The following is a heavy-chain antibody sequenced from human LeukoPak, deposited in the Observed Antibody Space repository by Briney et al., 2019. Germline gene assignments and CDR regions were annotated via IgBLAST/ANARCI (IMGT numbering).Heavy chain of an antibody. V-gene: IGHV4-39*07. CDR2: VYHSGIT. CDR1: GGSITNTNYY. CDR3: ARGDDYVWGSSL. D-gene: IGHD3-16*01. Sequence: PSETLSLTCTVSGGSITNTNYYWAWIRQPPGEGLEWIGSVYHSGITYYTPSLKSRVSIAVDTSKNHFSLKVTSVTAADTAVYYCARGDDYVWGSSLWGQGTLVTVSS. J-gene: IGHJ4*02.